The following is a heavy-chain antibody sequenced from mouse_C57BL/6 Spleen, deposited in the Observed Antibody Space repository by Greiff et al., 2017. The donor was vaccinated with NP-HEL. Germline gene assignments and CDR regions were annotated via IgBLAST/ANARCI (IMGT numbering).Heavy chain of an antibody. D-gene: IGHD1-1*01. CDR2: IDPSDSYT. CDR3: ARASTVVATKGYFDV. J-gene: IGHJ1*03. V-gene: IGHV1-69*01. Sequence: QVQLQQPGAELVMPGASVKLSCKASGYTFTSYWMHWVKQRPGQGLEWIGEIDPSDSYTNYNQKFKGKSTLTVDKSSSTAYMQLSSLTSEDSAVYYCARASTVVATKGYFDVWGTGTTVTVSS. CDR1: GYTFTSYW.